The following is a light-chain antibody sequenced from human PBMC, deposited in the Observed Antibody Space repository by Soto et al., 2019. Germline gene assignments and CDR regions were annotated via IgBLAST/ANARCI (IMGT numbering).Light chain of an antibody. J-gene: IGLJ3*02. Sequence: QSVLTQSPSASGSPGQSVTLSCTGTSSGVGGHNYVSWYQHHPGKAPKLIIYEVSKRPSGVPDRFSGSKSGNTASLTVSGLQAEDEAFYYCSSTAGNNNLVFGGGTKLTVL. CDR1: SSGVGGHNY. CDR2: EVS. CDR3: SSTAGNNNLV. V-gene: IGLV2-8*01.